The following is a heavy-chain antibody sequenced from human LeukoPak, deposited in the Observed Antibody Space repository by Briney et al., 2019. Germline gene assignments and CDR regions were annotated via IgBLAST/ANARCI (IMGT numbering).Heavy chain of an antibody. Sequence: SETLSLTCTVSGGSISSYYWSWIRQPPGKGLEWIGYIYYSGSTNYNPSLKSRVTISVDTSKNQFSLKLSSVTAADTAVYYCASLGYRAYYFVYWGQGTLVTVSS. CDR3: ASLGYRAYYFVY. J-gene: IGHJ4*02. D-gene: IGHD5-24*01. CDR2: IYYSGST. CDR1: GGSISSYY. V-gene: IGHV4-59*01.